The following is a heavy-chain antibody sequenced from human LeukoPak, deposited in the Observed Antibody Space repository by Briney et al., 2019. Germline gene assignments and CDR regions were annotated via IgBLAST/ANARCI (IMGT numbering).Heavy chain of an antibody. D-gene: IGHD5-24*01. Sequence: SVKVSCKASGGTFSSYAISWVRQAPGQGLEWMGGIIPIFGTANYAQKFQGRVTITTDESTSTAYMELSSLRSGDTAVYYCARGRRDGYKEPFDYWGQGTLVTVSS. CDR1: GGTFSSYA. CDR3: ARGRRDGYKEPFDY. V-gene: IGHV1-69*05. CDR2: IIPIFGTA. J-gene: IGHJ4*02.